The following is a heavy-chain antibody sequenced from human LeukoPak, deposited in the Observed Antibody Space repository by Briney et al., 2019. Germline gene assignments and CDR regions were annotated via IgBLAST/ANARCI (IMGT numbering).Heavy chain of an antibody. CDR1: GFTFSNYW. CDR3: TTDIIAAIVYYYYYMDV. D-gene: IGHD6-13*01. J-gene: IGHJ6*03. CDR2: INSDGSRT. V-gene: IGHV3-74*01. Sequence: GGSLRLSCAASGFTFSNYWMHWVRQAPGKGLVWVSRINSDGSRTTYADSVKGRFTISRDNSKNTLYLQMNSLKTEDTAVYYCTTDIIAAIVYYYYYMDVWGKGTTVTVSS.